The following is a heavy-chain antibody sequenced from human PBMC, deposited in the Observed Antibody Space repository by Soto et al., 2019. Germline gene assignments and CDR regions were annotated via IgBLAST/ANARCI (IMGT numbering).Heavy chain of an antibody. V-gene: IGHV3-48*01. D-gene: IGHD3-9*01. Sequence: GGSLRLSCTASGFSLSSYNMNWVRQAQGKGLEFVSYISVTNAIYYADSVKGRFTGSRDNGKNSLYLQMNNLRTDDTAVYYCVRDTDWAFDHWGHGTLVTAPQ. CDR2: ISVTNAI. CDR1: GFSLSSYN. J-gene: IGHJ4*01. CDR3: VRDTDWAFDH.